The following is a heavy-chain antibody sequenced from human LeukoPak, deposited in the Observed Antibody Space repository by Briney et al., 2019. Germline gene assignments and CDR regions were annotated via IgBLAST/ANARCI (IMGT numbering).Heavy chain of an antibody. J-gene: IGHJ3*02. CDR3: AKDGGATPTTYDAFDI. CDR2: ISWNRGNM. CDR1: GFTFADYA. V-gene: IGHV3-9*01. Sequence: PGGSLRLSCAASGFTFADYAMHWVRQAPGKGLEWVSGISWNRGNMGYADSVKGRFTISRDNAKNSLYLQMNSLRAEDTALYYCAKDGGATPTTYDAFDIWGQGTMVTVSS. D-gene: IGHD1-26*01.